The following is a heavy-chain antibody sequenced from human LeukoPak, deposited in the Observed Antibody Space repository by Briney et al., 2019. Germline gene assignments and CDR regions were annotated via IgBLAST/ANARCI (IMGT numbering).Heavy chain of an antibody. V-gene: IGHV3-23*01. Sequence: PGGSLRLSCAAPGFTFSNYAMSWVRQAPGKGLEWVSGISGSGGSTYYADSVKGRFTISRDNSKNTLHLQMNSLRAEDTAVYYCAKSGRLGLRGTFFDYWGQGTLVTVSS. CDR3: AKSGRLGLRGTFFDY. CDR2: ISGSGGST. D-gene: IGHD4-17*01. CDR1: GFTFSNYA. J-gene: IGHJ4*02.